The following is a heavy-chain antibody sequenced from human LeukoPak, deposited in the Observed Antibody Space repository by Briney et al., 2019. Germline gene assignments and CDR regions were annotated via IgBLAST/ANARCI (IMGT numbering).Heavy chain of an antibody. CDR1: GGSISSYY. V-gene: IGHV4-59*01. J-gene: IGHJ4*02. Sequence: SETLSLTCTVSGGSISSYYWSWIRQPPGKGLEWIGYIYYSGRTNYNPSLKSRVTISIDTSKNQFSLKLSSVTAADTAVYYCARDPKDFYDTSNYLYFDYWGRGTLVTVSS. CDR2: IYYSGRT. D-gene: IGHD3-22*01. CDR3: ARDPKDFYDTSNYLYFDY.